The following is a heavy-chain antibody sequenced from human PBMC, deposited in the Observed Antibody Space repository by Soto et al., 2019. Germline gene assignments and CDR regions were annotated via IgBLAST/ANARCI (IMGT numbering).Heavy chain of an antibody. D-gene: IGHD3-22*01. V-gene: IGHV4-34*01. Sequence: SETLSLTCAVYGGSFSGYYWSWIRQPPGKGLEWIGEINHSGSTNYNPSLKSRVTISVDTSKNQFSLKLSSVTAADTAVYYCARVPAMYYYDSSGRAHFDYWGQGTLVTVSS. CDR3: ARVPAMYYYDSSGRAHFDY. CDR2: INHSGST. CDR1: GGSFSGYY. J-gene: IGHJ4*02.